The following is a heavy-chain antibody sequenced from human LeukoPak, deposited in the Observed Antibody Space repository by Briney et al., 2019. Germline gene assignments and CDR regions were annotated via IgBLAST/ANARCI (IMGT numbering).Heavy chain of an antibody. CDR3: ARDLPGRDWFDP. CDR1: GGSISSYY. Sequence: PSETLSLTCTVSGGSISSYYWSWIRQPAGKGLEWIGRIYTSGNTNYNPSLKGRVTISVDKSKNQFSLKLSSVTAADTAVYYCARDLPGRDWFDPWGQGTLVTVSS. D-gene: IGHD1-26*01. J-gene: IGHJ5*02. V-gene: IGHV4-4*07. CDR2: IYTSGNT.